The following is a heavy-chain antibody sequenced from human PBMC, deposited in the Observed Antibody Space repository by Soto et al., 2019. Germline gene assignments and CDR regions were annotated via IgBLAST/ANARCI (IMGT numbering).Heavy chain of an antibody. CDR2: IYYSGST. CDR1: GGSISSSSYY. D-gene: IGHD2-15*01. CDR3: ARPSPRYCSGGSCLEFPDAFDI. Sequence: SETLSLTCTVSGGSISSSSYYWGWIRQPPGKGLERIGSIYYSGSTYYNPSLKSRVTISVDTSKNQFSLKLSSVTAADTAVYYCARPSPRYCSGGSCLEFPDAFDIWGQGTMVTVSS. J-gene: IGHJ3*02. V-gene: IGHV4-39*01.